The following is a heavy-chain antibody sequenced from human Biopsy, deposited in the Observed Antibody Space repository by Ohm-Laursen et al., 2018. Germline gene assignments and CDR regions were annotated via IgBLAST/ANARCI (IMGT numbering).Heavy chain of an antibody. CDR3: ARHSPPGLEVSWNDVFDI. CDR1: AYSFGDHR. J-gene: IGHJ3*02. Sequence: ASVKVSCKASAYSFGDHRIHWVRQAPGQGLEWLGWISGQRNKTRYGQKVQGRVMMTKDTSTTTAHLELRSLRSDDTAVYYCARHSPPGLEVSWNDVFDIWGQGTVVTVS. CDR2: ISGQRNKT. V-gene: IGHV1-18*04. D-gene: IGHD5/OR15-5a*01.